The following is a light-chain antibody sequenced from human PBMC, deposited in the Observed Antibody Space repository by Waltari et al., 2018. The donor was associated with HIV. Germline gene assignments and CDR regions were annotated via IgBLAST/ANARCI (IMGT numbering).Light chain of an antibody. J-gene: IGLJ2*01. Sequence: QSLLTQPPSVSGAPGQRVTISCTGGSSTVGAGYDVNWYQHLPGLAPKLVVYRNTTRPSGIPDRFSGSKSGASASLVIVDLQAEDEAEYYCQSYDNNLSGSIFGGGTKVTVL. V-gene: IGLV1-40*01. CDR1: SSTVGAGYD. CDR2: RNT. CDR3: QSYDNNLSGSI.